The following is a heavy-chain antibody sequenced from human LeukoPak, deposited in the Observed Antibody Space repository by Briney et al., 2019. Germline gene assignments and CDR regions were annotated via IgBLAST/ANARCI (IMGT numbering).Heavy chain of an antibody. J-gene: IGHJ4*02. CDR1: GYTLTELS. Sequence: ASVKVSCKVSGYTLTELSMHWVRQAPGKGLEWMGGFGPEDGETIYAQKFQGRVTMATDTSTSTAYMELRSLRSDDTAVYYCARVLCSGDSCYSLFDYWGQGTLVTVSS. V-gene: IGHV1-24*01. CDR3: ARVLCSGDSCYSLFDY. CDR2: FGPEDGET. D-gene: IGHD2-15*01.